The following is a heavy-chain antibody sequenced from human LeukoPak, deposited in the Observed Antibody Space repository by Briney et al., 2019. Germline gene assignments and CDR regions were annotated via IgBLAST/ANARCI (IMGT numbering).Heavy chain of an antibody. CDR1: GFTFDDYA. D-gene: IGHD5-18*01. CDR2: ISWNSGSI. V-gene: IGHV3-9*01. J-gene: IGHJ4*02. CDR3: AKDLDSYSYGQGGFDY. Sequence: GGSLRLSCAASGFTFDDYAMHWVRQAPGKGLEWVSGISWNSGSIGYADSVKGRFTISRDNAKNSLYLQMNSLRAEDTALYYCAKDLDSYSYGQGGFDYWGQGTLVTVSS.